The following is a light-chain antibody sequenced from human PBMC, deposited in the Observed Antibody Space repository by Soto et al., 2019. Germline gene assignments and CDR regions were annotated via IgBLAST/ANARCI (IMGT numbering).Light chain of an antibody. Sequence: CPPPQPVCSQKRATLSCRASQSVSTNLAWDQQKPGQAPRLLMYGASFRAAGIPARFTGRGSGKGLTRSSGRRPSEEFAVYFGQQCDNGRTVGQGTKVDIK. CDR3: QQCDNGRT. J-gene: IGKJ1*01. CDR1: QSVSTN. V-gene: IGKV3-15*01. CDR2: GAS.